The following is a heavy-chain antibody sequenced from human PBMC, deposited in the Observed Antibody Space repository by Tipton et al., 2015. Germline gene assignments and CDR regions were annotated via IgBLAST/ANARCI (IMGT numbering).Heavy chain of an antibody. D-gene: IGHD1-14*01. V-gene: IGHV3-23*01. CDR3: AKADFGISFYYFDY. CDR1: GFTFSNFA. Sequence: SLRLSCAASGFTFSNFAMTWVRQAPGKGLEWVSGIIDSGTRTHYADSVKGRFTISRDNSKSTLYLQMDNLRAEDTALYFCAKADFGISFYYFDYWGQGTLATVSS. J-gene: IGHJ4*02. CDR2: IIDSGTRT.